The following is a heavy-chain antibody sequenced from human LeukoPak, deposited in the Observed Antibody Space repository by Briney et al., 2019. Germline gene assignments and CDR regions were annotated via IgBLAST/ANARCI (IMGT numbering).Heavy chain of an antibody. D-gene: IGHD3-10*01. CDR3: ARVNSYGSGSYTFDY. J-gene: IGHJ4*02. CDR2: IIPIFGTA. Sequence: PVKVSCKASGGTFSSYAISWVRQAPGQGLEWMGGIIPIFGTANYAQKFQGRVTITADESTSTAYMELSSLRSEDTAVYYCARVNSYGSGSYTFDYWGQGTLVTVSS. V-gene: IGHV1-69*13. CDR1: GGTFSSYA.